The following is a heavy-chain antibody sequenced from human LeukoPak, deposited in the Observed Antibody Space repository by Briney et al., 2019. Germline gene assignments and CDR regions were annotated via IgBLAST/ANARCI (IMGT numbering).Heavy chain of an antibody. CDR1: GGSISSSSYY. Sequence: PSETLSLTCTVSGGSISSSSYYWGWIRQPPGKGLEWIGEINHSGSTDYNPSLKSRVTISVDTSKNQFSLKLSSVTAADTAVYYCARGRTTVTTLGGLEYYFDYWGQGTLVTVSS. D-gene: IGHD4-17*01. V-gene: IGHV4-39*07. CDR3: ARGRTTVTTLGGLEYYFDY. J-gene: IGHJ4*02. CDR2: INHSGST.